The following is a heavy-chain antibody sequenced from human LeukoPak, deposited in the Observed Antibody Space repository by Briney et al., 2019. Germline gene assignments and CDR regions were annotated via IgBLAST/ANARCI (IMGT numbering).Heavy chain of an antibody. J-gene: IGHJ4*02. CDR3: ARGRPGLASAGTCDF. CDR2: MNPNSGKT. V-gene: IGHV1-8*01. D-gene: IGHD6-13*01. Sequence: ASVKVSCKASGYTFTSCDINWVRQAPGQGLEWMGWMNPNSGKTGYARKFQGRVTMTKNTSISTAYMEVSSLGYEDTAIYYCARGRPGLASAGTCDFWGQGTLITVSS. CDR1: GYTFTSCD.